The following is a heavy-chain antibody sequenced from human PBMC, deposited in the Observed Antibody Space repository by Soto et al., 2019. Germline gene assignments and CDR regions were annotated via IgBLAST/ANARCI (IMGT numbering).Heavy chain of an antibody. Sequence: GGSLRLSCAASGFTFSSDGMHWVRQAPGKGLEWVAVIWYDGSNKYYADSVKGRFTISRDNSKNTLYLQMNSLRAEDTAVYYCARGQLLSDAFDIWGQGTMVTVSS. J-gene: IGHJ3*02. CDR1: GFTFSSDG. V-gene: IGHV3-33*01. CDR2: IWYDGSNK. CDR3: ARGQLLSDAFDI. D-gene: IGHD2-2*01.